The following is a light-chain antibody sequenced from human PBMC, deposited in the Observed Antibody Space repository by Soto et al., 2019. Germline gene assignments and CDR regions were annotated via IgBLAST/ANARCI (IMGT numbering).Light chain of an antibody. CDR2: GNS. V-gene: IGLV1-40*01. CDR3: QSYDSSLSGWV. Sequence: QSVLTQPPSVSGAPGQRVTISCTGGSSNNGAGYDVHWYRQLPGTAPKLLIYGNSNRPSGVPDRFSGSKSGTSASLAITGLQAEHEADYYCQSYDSSLSGWVFGGGSQLTVL. J-gene: IGLJ7*01. CDR1: SSNNGAGYD.